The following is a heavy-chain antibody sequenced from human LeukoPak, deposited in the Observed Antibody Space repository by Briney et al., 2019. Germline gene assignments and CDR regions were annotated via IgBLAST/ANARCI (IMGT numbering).Heavy chain of an antibody. CDR1: GGSISSYY. J-gene: IGHJ4*02. CDR3: ARDDGAVAGHFDY. Sequence: PSETLSLTCTVSGGSISSYYWSWIRQPPGKGLEWIGYIYYSGSTNYNPSLKSRVTMSVDTSKNQFSLKLSSVTAADTAVYYCARDDGAVAGHFDYWGQGTLVTVSS. CDR2: IYYSGST. D-gene: IGHD6-19*01. V-gene: IGHV4-59*12.